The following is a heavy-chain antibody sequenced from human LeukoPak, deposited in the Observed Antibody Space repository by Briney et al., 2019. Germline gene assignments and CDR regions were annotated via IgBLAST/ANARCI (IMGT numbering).Heavy chain of an antibody. J-gene: IGHJ3*02. CDR2: ISYDGSNK. V-gene: IGHV3-30-3*01. Sequence: GRSVRLSCAASRFTLSSYAMHWDRQAPGKGREWVAFISYDGSNKYEADSVRHQFKGPVDNSKNTLYLQMKSLRVEDMAVYYCARETVLLWFGGVGVAFDIWGRGKIDPVSS. CDR3: ARETVLLWFGGVGVAFDI. D-gene: IGHD3-10*01. CDR1: RFTLSSYA.